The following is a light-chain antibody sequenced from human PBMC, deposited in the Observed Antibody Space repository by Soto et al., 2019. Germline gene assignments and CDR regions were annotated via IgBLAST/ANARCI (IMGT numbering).Light chain of an antibody. V-gene: IGKV3-20*01. Sequence: EIVLTQSPGTLSLSPGERATLSCRASQSVSSSYLAWHQQKPGQAPRLLSYGASSRATGIPDRFSGSGSGTDFTLTISRLEPEDFAVYYWQQYGSSPLTFGQGTRLEIK. J-gene: IGKJ5*01. CDR1: QSVSSSY. CDR2: GAS. CDR3: QQYGSSPLT.